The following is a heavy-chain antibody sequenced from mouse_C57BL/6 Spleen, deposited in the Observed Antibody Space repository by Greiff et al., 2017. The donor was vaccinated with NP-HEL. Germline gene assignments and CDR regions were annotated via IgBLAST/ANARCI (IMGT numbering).Heavy chain of an antibody. CDR3: ARSAYYYGSSHWYFDV. D-gene: IGHD1-1*01. J-gene: IGHJ1*03. V-gene: IGHV5-12*01. Sequence: DVKLVESGGGLVQPGGSLKLSCAASGFTFSDYYMYWVRQTPEKRLEWVAYISNGGGSTYYPDTVKGRFTISRDNAKNTLYLQMSRLKSEDTAMYYCARSAYYYGSSHWYFDVWGTGTTVTVSS. CDR2: ISNGGGST. CDR1: GFTFSDYY.